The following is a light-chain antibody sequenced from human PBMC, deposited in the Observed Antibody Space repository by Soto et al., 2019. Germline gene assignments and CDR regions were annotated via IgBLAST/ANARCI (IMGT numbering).Light chain of an antibody. CDR3: SSYTSSSTSFFV. CDR2: DVS. V-gene: IGLV2-14*01. Sequence: QSALTPPASVSGSPGQSITISCTGTSSDVGGYNYVSWYQQHPGKAPKLMIYDVSNRPSGVSNRFSGSKSGNTASLTISGLQAEDEADYYCSSYTSSSTSFFVFGTGTKLTVL. J-gene: IGLJ1*01. CDR1: SSDVGGYNY.